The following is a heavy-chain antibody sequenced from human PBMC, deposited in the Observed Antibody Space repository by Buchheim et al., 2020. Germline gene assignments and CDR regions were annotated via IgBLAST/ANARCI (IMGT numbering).Heavy chain of an antibody. CDR2: IYYSGST. CDR1: GGSISSYY. V-gene: IGHV4-59*01. Sequence: QVQLQESGPGLVKPSETLSLTCTVSGGSISSYYWSWIRQPPGKGLEWIGYIYYSGSTNYNPSLKSRVTISVDTSKNQFSLQLSSVTAADTAVYYCARGRLLWFGELLPSNWFDPWGQGTL. D-gene: IGHD3-10*01. J-gene: IGHJ5*02. CDR3: ARGRLLWFGELLPSNWFDP.